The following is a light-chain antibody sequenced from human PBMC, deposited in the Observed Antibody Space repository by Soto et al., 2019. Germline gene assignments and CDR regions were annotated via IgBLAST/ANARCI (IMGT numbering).Light chain of an antibody. J-gene: IGKJ1*01. CDR1: QSFNSIY. CDR2: GAS. CDR3: HQYDSWT. V-gene: IGKV3-20*01. Sequence: EILLTQSPGTLSLSPGERATLSCRASQSFNSIYLAWYQQKPGQAPRLLIYGASSRATGIPDRFSGSGSGTDFTLTIRRLEPEDFAVYYCHQYDSWTFGQGTKVDIX.